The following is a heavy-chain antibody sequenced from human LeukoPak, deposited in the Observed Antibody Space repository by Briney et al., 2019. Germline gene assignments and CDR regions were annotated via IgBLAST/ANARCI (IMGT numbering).Heavy chain of an antibody. CDR3: ARLRGETARGYSGYDMNYYYYYYMEV. Sequence: PSQTLSPTCTLSAGSISSSTYCWGWIRQPPEEGLEWIGTIYYSGSTYYNPSLKSRVAISVDTSKNQCSLKLSSVPAADTAVYYCARLRGETARGYSGYDMNYYYYYYMEVWGKGTTVTVSS. V-gene: IGHV4-39*01. D-gene: IGHD5-12*01. J-gene: IGHJ6*03. CDR1: AGSISSSTYC. CDR2: IYYSGST.